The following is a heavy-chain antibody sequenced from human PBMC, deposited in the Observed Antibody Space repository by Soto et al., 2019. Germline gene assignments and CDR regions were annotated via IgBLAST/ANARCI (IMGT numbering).Heavy chain of an antibody. J-gene: IGHJ4*02. V-gene: IGHV4-59*08. CDR1: GDSISSYY. D-gene: IGHD6-19*01. CDR2: IYYTGST. Sequence: HVQLQESGPGLVKPSETLSLICTVSGDSISSYYWSWIRQPPGKGLEWIGLIYYTGSTKYNPSLTCRVTISVDTSKNQLSLKLSSVTAAHTAVYYCARRAGAVPGRIDFWGQGTLVIVSS. CDR3: ARRAGAVPGRIDF.